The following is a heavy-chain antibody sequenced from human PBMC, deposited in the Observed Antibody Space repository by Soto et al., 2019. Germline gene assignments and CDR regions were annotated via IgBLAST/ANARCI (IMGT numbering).Heavy chain of an antibody. CDR1: DFILSDAW. CDR2: IKSKAHVGTT. Sequence: EVQLEESGGGLIKPGESLTLSCAASDFILSDAWMKWVRQAPGKGLEWVGRIKSKAHVGTTDYAAHLKGRFTILRDDSKNTLYLQMNSLQTEDTAMYYCASYRDSSGLRRYDYWGQGALVTVSS. V-gene: IGHV3-15*07. CDR3: ASYRDSSGLRRYDY. J-gene: IGHJ4*02. D-gene: IGHD3-22*01.